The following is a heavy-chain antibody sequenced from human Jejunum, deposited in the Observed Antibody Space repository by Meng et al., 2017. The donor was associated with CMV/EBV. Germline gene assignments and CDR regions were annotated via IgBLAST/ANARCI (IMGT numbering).Heavy chain of an antibody. D-gene: IGHD6-13*01. CDR3: ARGPGHSSRWYGLDS. CDR1: GFTFTTW. V-gene: IGHV3-74*01. J-gene: IGHJ4*02. Sequence: SGFTFTTWMHWVRQAPGEGLVWVARISHDGSSTTYADSVKGRFTLSRDNAKNTLFLQMNSLRVEDTAVYFCARGPGHSSRWYGLDSWGQGTLVTVSS. CDR2: ISHDGSST.